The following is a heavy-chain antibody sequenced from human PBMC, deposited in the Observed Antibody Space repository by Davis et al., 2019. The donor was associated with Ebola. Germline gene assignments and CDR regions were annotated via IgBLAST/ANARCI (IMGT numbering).Heavy chain of an antibody. CDR2: GTSADT. CDR1: GSTLRSYV. D-gene: IGHD2/OR15-2a*01. J-gene: IGHJ3*01. Sequence: GGSLRPPCSASGSTLRSYVMSWVRLAPGKGLEWVSTYGTSADTYYADSVKGGFTISRDNSKNTLSLQMNGLRVEDTAIYYCAKDNRNIWSEVWGQGTMVTVSS. CDR3: AKDNRNIWSEV. V-gene: IGHV3-23*01.